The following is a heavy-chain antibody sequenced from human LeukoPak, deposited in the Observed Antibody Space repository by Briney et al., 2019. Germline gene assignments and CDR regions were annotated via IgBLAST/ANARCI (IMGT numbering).Heavy chain of an antibody. CDR2: IKEDGSWK. Sequence: GGSLRLSCAASGFTFSSSWMGWARQAPGKGLEWVANIKEDGSWKHYAVSVQGRFTISRDNAKNSLYLQMNSLRAEDMAVYYCARDRGWYHADSWGQGTLVTVSS. D-gene: IGHD6-19*01. J-gene: IGHJ4*02. V-gene: IGHV3-7*01. CDR3: ARDRGWYHADS. CDR1: GFTFSSSW.